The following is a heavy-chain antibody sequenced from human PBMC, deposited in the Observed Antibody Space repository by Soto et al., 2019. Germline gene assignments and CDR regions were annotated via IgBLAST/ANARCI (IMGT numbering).Heavy chain of an antibody. CDR1: GYTFTSYG. V-gene: IGHV1-69*13. J-gene: IGHJ6*02. Sequence: SVKVSCKASGYTFTSYGISWMRQAPGQGLEWMGGIIPRSATSKYAQKFQGRVTITADESTSTVYMELRTLRPEDTAVYYCAREGLFLVPTTDYSDYYYSAMDVWGQGTTVTVSS. D-gene: IGHD3-16*01. CDR2: IIPRSATS. CDR3: AREGLFLVPTTDYSDYYYSAMDV.